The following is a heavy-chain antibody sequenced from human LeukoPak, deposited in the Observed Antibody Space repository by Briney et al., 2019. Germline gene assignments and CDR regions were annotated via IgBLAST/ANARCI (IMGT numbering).Heavy chain of an antibody. D-gene: IGHD6-13*01. V-gene: IGHV3-7*01. CDR1: GFSFNTAW. Sequence: PGGSLRLSCAASGFSFNTAWMSWVRQAPGKGLEWVANIKQDGSEKYYVDSVKGRFTIPRDNAKNSLYLQMNSLRAEDTAVYYCARGIGPGAVAAAGVDYWGQGTLVTVSS. J-gene: IGHJ4*02. CDR2: IKQDGSEK. CDR3: ARGIGPGAVAAAGVDY.